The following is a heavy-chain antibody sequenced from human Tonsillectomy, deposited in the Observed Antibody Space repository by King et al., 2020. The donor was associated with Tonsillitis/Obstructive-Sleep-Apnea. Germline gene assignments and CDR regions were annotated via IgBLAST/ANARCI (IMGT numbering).Heavy chain of an antibody. Sequence: VQLVESGGGLVQPGRSLRLSCTTSGFTFGDYAMSWVRQAPGKGLEWVSFIRSKAYGGTTEYAASVKGRFTISRDDSKSIAYLQMNSLKTEDTALYYCTRGIVVVDWGLGTLVTVSS. CDR1: GFTFGDYA. CDR3: TRGIVVVD. J-gene: IGHJ4*02. CDR2: IRSKAYGGTT. V-gene: IGHV3-49*04. D-gene: IGHD2-21*01.